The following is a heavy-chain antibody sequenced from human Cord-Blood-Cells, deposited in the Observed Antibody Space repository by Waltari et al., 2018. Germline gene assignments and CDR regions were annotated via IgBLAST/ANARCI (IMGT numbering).Heavy chain of an antibody. CDR3: ARGRGGIVVVPAASYWYFDL. D-gene: IGHD2-2*01. CDR1: GYTFTSYD. CDR2: MNPNSGNT. Sequence: QVQLVQSGAEVKKPGASVKVSCKASGYTFTSYDINWVRQATGQGLEWMGWMNPNSGNTGYAQKFQGRVTITRNTSISTAYMELSSLRSEDTAVYYCARGRGGIVVVPAASYWYFDLWGRGTLVTVSS. V-gene: IGHV1-8*03. J-gene: IGHJ2*01.